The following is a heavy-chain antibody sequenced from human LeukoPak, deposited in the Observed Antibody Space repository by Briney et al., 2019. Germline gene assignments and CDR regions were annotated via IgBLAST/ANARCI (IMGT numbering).Heavy chain of an antibody. J-gene: IGHJ4*02. CDR3: ARDASLFYPYPYSSSWTNFDY. Sequence: QSGGSLRLSCAASGFSYSSYAMSWVRQSPGRGLECVSAISCRGGRTYYADSVKGRFTIPRDNSKNTLYLQMNSLRAEDTAVYYCARDASLFYPYPYSSSWTNFDYWGQGTLVTVSS. D-gene: IGHD6-13*01. CDR1: GFSYSSYA. CDR2: ISCRGGRT. V-gene: IGHV3-23*01.